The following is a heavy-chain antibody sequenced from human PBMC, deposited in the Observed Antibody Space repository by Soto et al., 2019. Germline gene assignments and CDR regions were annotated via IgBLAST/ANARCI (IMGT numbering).Heavy chain of an antibody. J-gene: IGHJ5*02. Sequence: QVQLVQSGAEVKKPGSSVKVSCKASGGTFSSYTISWVRQAPGQGLEWMGGIIPMFGTTNYAQKFQGRVTITADESTRTACMALFSLRSADTAVYYCGRGYDILTGSSWFDPWGQGTLLPVSS. D-gene: IGHD3-9*01. V-gene: IGHV1-69*01. CDR2: IIPMFGTT. CDR3: GRGYDILTGSSWFDP. CDR1: GGTFSSYT.